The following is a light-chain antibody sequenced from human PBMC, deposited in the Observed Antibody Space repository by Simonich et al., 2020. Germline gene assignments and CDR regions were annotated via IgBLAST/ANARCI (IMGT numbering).Light chain of an antibody. CDR1: SSDVGGYNY. Sequence: QSALTQPASVSGSPGQSITISCTGTSSDVGGYNYFSWYQKNPGKAPKLMIYDVSKRPSGVSNRFAGTKSGNTASLTSSGLQAEDEADYYCSSYTSSSTLVFGGGTKLTVL. CDR3: SSYTSSSTLV. V-gene: IGLV2-14*01. CDR2: DVS. J-gene: IGLJ2*01.